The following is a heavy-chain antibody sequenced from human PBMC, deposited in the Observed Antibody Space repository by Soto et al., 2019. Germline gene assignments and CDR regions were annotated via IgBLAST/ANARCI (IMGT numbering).Heavy chain of an antibody. Sequence: EVQLLESGGGLVQPGGSLRLSCAASGFSFSSYAISWVRQAPGRGLEWVSTFRDTGDKTYYADSVKGRFTVSRDISQNTLYLQMTGLSPDDTAIYYCAKGPDPGAFDIWGQGTMVTVSS. CDR2: FRDTGDKT. CDR1: GFSFSSYA. D-gene: IGHD3-10*01. CDR3: AKGPDPGAFDI. V-gene: IGHV3-23*01. J-gene: IGHJ3*02.